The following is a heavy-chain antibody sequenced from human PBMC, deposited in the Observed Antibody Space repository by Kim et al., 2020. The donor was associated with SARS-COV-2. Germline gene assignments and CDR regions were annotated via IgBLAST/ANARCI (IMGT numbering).Heavy chain of an antibody. Sequence: GGSLRLSCAASGFTFRTYAMSWVRQAPGKGLEWVSTISGSGDNTYYPDSVKGRFTISRDNSKNTLYLQMNSLRAEDTAVYFCAKDFQTSQLLYYYFDNWGQGTLVTVSS. V-gene: IGHV3-23*01. J-gene: IGHJ4*02. CDR3: AKDFQTSQLLYYYFDN. CDR1: GFTFRTYA. D-gene: IGHD2-21*01. CDR2: ISGSGDNT.